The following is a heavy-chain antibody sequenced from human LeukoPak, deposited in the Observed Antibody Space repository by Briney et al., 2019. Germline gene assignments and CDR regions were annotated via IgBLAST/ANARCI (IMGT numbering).Heavy chain of an antibody. V-gene: IGHV4-61*02. CDR2: IYTSGST. Sequence: SETLSLTCTVSGDSISSGSYYWSWIRQPAGKGLEWIGRIYTSGSTNYSPSLKSRVTISVDTSKNQFSLKLSSVTAADTAVYYCARSLVVPAAMSDYYYYMDVWGKGTTVTVSS. CDR1: GDSISSGSYY. D-gene: IGHD2-2*01. CDR3: ARSLVVPAAMSDYYYYMDV. J-gene: IGHJ6*03.